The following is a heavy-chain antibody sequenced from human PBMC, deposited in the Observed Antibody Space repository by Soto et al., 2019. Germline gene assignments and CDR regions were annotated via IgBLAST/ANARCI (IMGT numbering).Heavy chain of an antibody. J-gene: IGHJ4*02. Sequence: SSVKVSCKASGYTFTGYYMHWVRQAPGQGLEWMGWINPNSGATNYAQKFQGRVTLTRDTSISTAFMELNRLTSDDTAVYFCASGQYSSSHRDNWGQGTLVTVSS. CDR3: ASGQYSSSHRDN. V-gene: IGHV1-2*02. CDR2: INPNSGAT. CDR1: GYTFTGYY. D-gene: IGHD6-6*01.